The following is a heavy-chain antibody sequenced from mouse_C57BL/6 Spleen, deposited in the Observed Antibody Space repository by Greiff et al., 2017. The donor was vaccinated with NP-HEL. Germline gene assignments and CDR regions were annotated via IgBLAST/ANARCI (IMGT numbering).Heavy chain of an antibody. Sequence: QVKLQQPGPDLVKPGASVKLSCKASGYTFTSYWMHWVKQRPGQGLEWIGNINPSNGGTNSNEKFKSKATLTVDKSSRTAYMQLSSLTSEDSAVYYCVYDHYYAMDYWGQGTSVTVSS. V-gene: IGHV1-53*01. J-gene: IGHJ4*01. CDR1: GYTFTSYW. D-gene: IGHD2-3*01. CDR2: INPSNGGT. CDR3: VYDHYYAMDY.